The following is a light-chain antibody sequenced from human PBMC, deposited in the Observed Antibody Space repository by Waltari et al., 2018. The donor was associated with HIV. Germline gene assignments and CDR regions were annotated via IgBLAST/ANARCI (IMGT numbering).Light chain of an antibody. V-gene: IGKV3-11*01. CDR3: QQRSNWPSYT. J-gene: IGKJ2*01. CDR2: DAS. Sequence: EIVLTQSPATLSLSPGERATLSCRASQSVSSYLAWYQQKPGQAPRLLIYDASNRATGIPARCSGSGSGTDFTLTISSLEPEDFAVYYCQQRSNWPSYTFGQGTKLEIK. CDR1: QSVSSY.